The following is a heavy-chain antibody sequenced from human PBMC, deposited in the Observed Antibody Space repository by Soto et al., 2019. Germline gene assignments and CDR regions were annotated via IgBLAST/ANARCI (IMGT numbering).Heavy chain of an antibody. V-gene: IGHV3-23*01. CDR3: AKDSGYDSTD. CDR2: LSDSGDKT. CDR1: GFTFSSYG. J-gene: IGHJ4*02. D-gene: IGHD3-22*01. Sequence: EVQLLESGGGLVQPGGSLRLSCAASGFTFSSYGMSWVRQAPGKGLEWIPGLSDSGDKTYYADSVKGRFTISRDTSKNTLYLQMSSLRVEDTAVYYCAKDSGYDSTDWGQGTLVIVSS.